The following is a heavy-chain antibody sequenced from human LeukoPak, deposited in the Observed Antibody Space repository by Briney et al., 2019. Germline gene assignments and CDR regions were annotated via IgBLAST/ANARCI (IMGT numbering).Heavy chain of an antibody. D-gene: IGHD3-22*01. J-gene: IGHJ4*02. CDR1: GYTFTGYY. Sequence: GASVRVSCKASGYTFTGYYMHWVRQAPGRGLEWMGWINPNSGGTNYAQKFQGRVTMTRDTSISTAYMELSRLRSDDTAVYYCARHNYYDSSGYEYWGQGTLVTVSS. CDR2: INPNSGGT. V-gene: IGHV1-2*02. CDR3: ARHNYYDSSGYEY.